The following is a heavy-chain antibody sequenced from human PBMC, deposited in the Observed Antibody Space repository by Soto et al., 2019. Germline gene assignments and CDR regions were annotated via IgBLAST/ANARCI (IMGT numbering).Heavy chain of an antibody. J-gene: IGHJ4*02. V-gene: IGHV1-69*02. CDR3: ALRTGNWNPLAD. Sequence: QVQLVQPGAEVEKPGSSVKVSCKASGGTTSSYTISWVRQSPGQGLEWMGNIVPMINKVDYAQKIQRRVTITADKSTRTVYMELSSLKSEDTAVYFCALRTGNWNPLADWGQGTLVTVSS. D-gene: IGHD1-1*01. CDR2: IVPMINKV. CDR1: GGTTSSYT.